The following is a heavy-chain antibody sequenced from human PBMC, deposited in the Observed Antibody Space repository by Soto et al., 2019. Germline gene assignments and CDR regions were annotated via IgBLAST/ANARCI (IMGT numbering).Heavy chain of an antibody. Sequence: PSETLSLTCTVSGGSISSSSYYWGWIRQPPGKGLEWIGSIYYSGSTYYNPSLKSRVTISVDTSKNQFSLKLSSLTSEDTAVYYCARLPDTRDNQSDFWGQGTLVTVSS. J-gene: IGHJ4*02. D-gene: IGHD2-15*01. V-gene: IGHV4-39*01. CDR1: GGSISSSSYY. CDR3: ARLPDTRDNQSDF. CDR2: IYYSGST.